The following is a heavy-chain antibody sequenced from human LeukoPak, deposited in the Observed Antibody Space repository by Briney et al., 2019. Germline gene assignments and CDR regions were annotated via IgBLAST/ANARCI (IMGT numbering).Heavy chain of an antibody. V-gene: IGHV3-30*02. CDR3: ASLRGVYDAFDI. CDR1: GFTFSSYG. D-gene: IGHD3-10*01. CDR2: IRYDGSNK. J-gene: IGHJ3*02. Sequence: GGSLRLSCAASGFTFSSYGMHWVRQAPGKGLEWVAFIRYDGSNKYYADSVKGRFTISRDNSKNTLYLEMNSLRAEDTAVYYCASLRGVYDAFDIWGQGTMVTVSS.